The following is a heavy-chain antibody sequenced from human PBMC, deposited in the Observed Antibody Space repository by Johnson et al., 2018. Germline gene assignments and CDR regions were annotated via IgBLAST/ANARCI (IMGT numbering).Heavy chain of an antibody. V-gene: IGHV3-30*03. D-gene: IGHD3-3*01. CDR3: YRGSGYYTNYGMDV. CDR1: GFTFSSYG. CDR2: IAYDGSNK. Sequence: QVQLVQSGGGVVQPGRSLRLSCAASGFTFSSYGMHWVRQAPGKGLAWVAVIAYDGSNKYYADSVKGRFTISRDNAKNSLYLQMNSLGEEDTAVYYCYRGSGYYTNYGMDVWGQGTTVTVSS. J-gene: IGHJ6*02.